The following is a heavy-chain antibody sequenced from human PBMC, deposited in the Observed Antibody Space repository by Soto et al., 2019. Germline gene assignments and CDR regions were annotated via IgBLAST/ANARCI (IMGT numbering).Heavy chain of an antibody. Sequence: SETLSLTCTVSGGSVSSYYWSWIRQPAGKGLEWIGRFYTSGNTNYNPSLKSRVTMSLDTSKNQFPLKLSSVTAADTAVYFCASDSTGWFDPWGQGTLVTVSS. J-gene: IGHJ5*02. CDR3: ASDSTGWFDP. D-gene: IGHD7-27*01. V-gene: IGHV4-4*07. CDR1: GGSVSSYY. CDR2: FYTSGNT.